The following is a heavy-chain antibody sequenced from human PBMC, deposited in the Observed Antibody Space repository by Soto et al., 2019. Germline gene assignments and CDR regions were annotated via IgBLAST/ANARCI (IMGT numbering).Heavy chain of an antibody. J-gene: IGHJ4*02. Sequence: GGSLRLSCAASGFTFSSYAMSWVRQAPGKGLEWVSAISGSGGSTYYADSVKGRFTISRDNSKNTLYLQMNRLRAEDTAVYYCAKYDRLATYGSGSYPLGYYFDYWGQGTLVTVSS. CDR1: GFTFSSYA. V-gene: IGHV3-23*01. D-gene: IGHD3-10*01. CDR2: ISGSGGST. CDR3: AKYDRLATYGSGSYPLGYYFDY.